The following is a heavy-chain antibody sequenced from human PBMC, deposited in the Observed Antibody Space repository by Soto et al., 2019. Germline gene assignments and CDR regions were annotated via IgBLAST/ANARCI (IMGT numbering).Heavy chain of an antibody. J-gene: IGHJ2*01. V-gene: IGHV3-21*01. CDR1: GFTFSSYS. D-gene: IGHD6-13*01. CDR3: ARDKSSSPSSDYWYFDL. Sequence: PVGSLRLSCAASGFTFSSYSMNWVRQAPGKGLEWVSSISSSSSYIYYADSVKGRFTISRDNAKNSLYLQMNSLRAEDTAVYYCARDKSSSPSSDYWYFDLWGRGTLVTVSS. CDR2: ISSSSSYI.